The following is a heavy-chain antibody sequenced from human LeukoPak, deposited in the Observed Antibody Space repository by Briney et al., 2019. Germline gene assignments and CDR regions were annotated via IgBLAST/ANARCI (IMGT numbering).Heavy chain of an antibody. V-gene: IGHV4-39*07. CDR2: VYYTGDT. Sequence: PSETLSLTCTVSGGSISSSSYYWGWIRQPPGKGLEWIGRVYYTGDTDYNPSLKSRVTISVDMSKTQFSLKLTSVTAADTAVYYCAVAWNAERTFDPWGQGTLVTVSS. CDR1: GGSISSSSYY. CDR3: AVAWNAERTFDP. J-gene: IGHJ5*02. D-gene: IGHD1-1*01.